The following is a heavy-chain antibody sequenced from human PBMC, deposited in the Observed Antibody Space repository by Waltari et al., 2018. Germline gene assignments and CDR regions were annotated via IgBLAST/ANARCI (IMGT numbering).Heavy chain of an antibody. V-gene: IGHV4-59*11. J-gene: IGHJ5*02. CDR3: ARGGIVVVVAATLANWFDP. CDR2: IYYSGST. D-gene: IGHD2-15*01. CDR1: GCSISSHY. Sequence: QVQLQESGPGLVKPSETLSLTCTVPGCSISSHYWSWIRQPTGTGLEWIGYIYYSGSTNYNPSLKSRVTISVDTSKNQFSLKLSSVTAADTAVYYCARGGIVVVVAATLANWFDPWGQGTLVTVSS.